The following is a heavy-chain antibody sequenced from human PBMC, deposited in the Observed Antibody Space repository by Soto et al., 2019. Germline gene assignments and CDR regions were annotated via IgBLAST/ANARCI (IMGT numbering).Heavy chain of an antibody. J-gene: IGHJ6*02. Sequence: PSQTLSLTCAISGDSVSSNSAAWNWIRQSPSRGLEWLGRTYYRPKWYNDYAVSVKSRITIKPDTSKNQFSLRLNSVTPEDTAVYYCSRFEYSSSSGYYYYYYGMDVWGQGTTVTVSS. V-gene: IGHV6-1*01. CDR1: GDSVSSNSAA. CDR3: SRFEYSSSSGYYYYYYGMDV. CDR2: TYYRPKWYN. D-gene: IGHD6-6*01.